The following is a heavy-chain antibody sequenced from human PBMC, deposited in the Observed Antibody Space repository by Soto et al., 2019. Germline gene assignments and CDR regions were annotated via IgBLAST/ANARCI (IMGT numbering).Heavy chain of an antibody. Sequence: QVQLVESGGGVVQPGRSLRLSCAASGFTFSSYGMHWVRQAPGKGLEWVAVISYDGSNKYYADSVKGRFTISRDNSKNTVYLQIKSLRDDDTDVYYCAKGPAIVLVPAAMTYYDGMDVWGQGTTVTVSS. CDR1: GFTFSSYG. V-gene: IGHV3-30*18. CDR3: AKGPAIVLVPAAMTYYDGMDV. J-gene: IGHJ6*02. CDR2: ISYDGSNK. D-gene: IGHD2-2*01.